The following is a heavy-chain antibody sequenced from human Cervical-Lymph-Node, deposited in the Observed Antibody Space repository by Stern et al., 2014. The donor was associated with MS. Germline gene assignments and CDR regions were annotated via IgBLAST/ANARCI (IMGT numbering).Heavy chain of an antibody. CDR3: ARDDGNYYYYYGMDV. CDR2: IWYDGSNK. CDR1: GFTFSSYG. Sequence: VQLLESGGGVVQPGRSLRLSCAASGFTFSSYGMHWVRQAPGKGLEWVAVIWYDGSNKYYAASVKGRFTISRDNSKNTLYLQMNSLRAEDTAVYYCARDDGNYYYYYGMDVWGQGTTVTVSS. J-gene: IGHJ6*02. V-gene: IGHV3-33*01.